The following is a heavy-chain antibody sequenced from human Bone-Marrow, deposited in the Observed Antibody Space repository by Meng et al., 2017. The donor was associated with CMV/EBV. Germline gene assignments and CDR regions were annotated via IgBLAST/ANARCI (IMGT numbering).Heavy chain of an antibody. CDR3: ARERYLVPAASPDYYYYGMDV. CDR1: GYTFIGYD. V-gene: IGHV1-2*02. CDR2: INPETGDA. Sequence: ASVKVSCKASGYTFIGYDMHWMRQAPGQGLEWMGWINPETGDANYAQKFQGRVTMTRDTFITTAYMEVSRLRSDDTAVYYCARERYLVPAASPDYYYYGMDVWGQGTTVTVSS. D-gene: IGHD2-2*01. J-gene: IGHJ6*02.